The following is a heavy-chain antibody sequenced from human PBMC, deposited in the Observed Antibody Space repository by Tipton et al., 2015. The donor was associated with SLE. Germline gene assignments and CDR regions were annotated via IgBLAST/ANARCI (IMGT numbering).Heavy chain of an antibody. V-gene: IGHV4-39*06. J-gene: IGHJ4*02. CDR2: IYYSGST. CDR1: GGSISSSSYY. CDR3: ARVGDEAAAALGY. Sequence: TLSLTCTVSGGSISSSSYYWGWIRQPPGKGLEWIGSIYYSGSTYYNPSLKSRVTISVDTSKNQFPLKLSSVTAADTAVYYCARVGDEAAAALGYWGQGTLVTVSS. D-gene: IGHD6-13*01.